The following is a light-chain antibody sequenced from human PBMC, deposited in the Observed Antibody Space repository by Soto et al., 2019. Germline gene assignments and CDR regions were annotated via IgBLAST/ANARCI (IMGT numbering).Light chain of an antibody. J-gene: IGLJ2*01. CDR3: CSYAGGSTLV. CDR2: EAN. V-gene: IGLV2-23*01. CDR1: SSDVGSYNL. Sequence: QSALTQPASVSGSPGQSITISCTGTSSDVGSYNLVSWYQQHPGKAPKLMIYEANKRPSGVSNRFSGSKSGNTASLTISGLQAEDEADYYCCSYAGGSTLVFGGGTQLTVL.